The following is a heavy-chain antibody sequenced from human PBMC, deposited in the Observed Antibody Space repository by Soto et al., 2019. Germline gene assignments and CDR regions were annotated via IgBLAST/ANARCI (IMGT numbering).Heavy chain of an antibody. J-gene: IGHJ5*02. V-gene: IGHV4-59*08. Sequence: SETLSLTCTVSGGSISSYYWSWIRQPPGKGLEWIGYIYYSGSTNYNPPLKSRVTISVDTSKNQFSLKLSSVTAADTTVYYCARHLEWWFDPWGQGTLVTVSS. CDR1: GGSISSYY. D-gene: IGHD2-8*01. CDR3: ARHLEWWFDP. CDR2: IYYSGST.